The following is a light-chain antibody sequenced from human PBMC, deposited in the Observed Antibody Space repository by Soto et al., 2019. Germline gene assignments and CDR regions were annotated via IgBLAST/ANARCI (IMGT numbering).Light chain of an antibody. V-gene: IGLV4-69*01. CDR2: VNSDGSH. CDR3: QTWGTGIVV. CDR1: SGHRTYA. J-gene: IGLJ2*01. Sequence: QLVLTQSPSASASLGASVKLTCTLSSGHRTYAIAWHQQQPEKGPRFLMKVNSDGSHSKGDGIPDRFSGSSSGAERYLTIPSLQSEDEADYYCQTWGTGIVVFGGGTKLTVL.